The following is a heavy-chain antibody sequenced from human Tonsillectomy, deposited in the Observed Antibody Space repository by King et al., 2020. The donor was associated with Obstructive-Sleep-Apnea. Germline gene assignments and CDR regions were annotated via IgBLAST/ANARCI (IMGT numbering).Heavy chain of an antibody. Sequence: VQLVESGGGVVQPGRSLRLSCAASGFTFSSYAMHWVRQAPGQGLEWVAVISYDGSNKYYADSVKGRFTISRDNSKNTLYLQMNSLRAEDTAVYFCAWGNYYDFWSGYFRGDYWGQGTLVTVSS. CDR2: ISYDGSNK. CDR3: AWGNYYDFWSGYFRGDY. CDR1: GFTFSSYA. V-gene: IGHV3-30*04. D-gene: IGHD3-3*01. J-gene: IGHJ4*02.